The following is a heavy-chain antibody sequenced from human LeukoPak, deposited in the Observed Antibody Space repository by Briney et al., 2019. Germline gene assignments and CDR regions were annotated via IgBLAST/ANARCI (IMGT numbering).Heavy chain of an antibody. Sequence: SETLSLTCAVYGGSFSGYYWSWIRQPPGKGLEWTGEINHSGSANYNPSLKSRVAISVDTSKNQFSLKLTSVTAADTAVYYCARLDYGGIQPNAFDIWGQGTMVTVSS. CDR3: ARLDYGGIQPNAFDI. V-gene: IGHV4-34*01. CDR2: INHSGSA. CDR1: GGSFSGYY. J-gene: IGHJ3*02. D-gene: IGHD4-23*01.